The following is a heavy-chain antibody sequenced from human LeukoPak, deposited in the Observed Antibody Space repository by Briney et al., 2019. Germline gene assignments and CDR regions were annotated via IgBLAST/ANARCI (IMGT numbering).Heavy chain of an antibody. Sequence: GGSLRLSCAASGFTFSSYAMSWVRQAPGKGLEWVSAISGSGGSTYYADSVKGRFTISRDNSKDTLYLQMNSLRAEDTAVYYCAKGITMVRGVYHYFDYWGQGTLVTVSS. CDR3: AKGITMVRGVYHYFDY. V-gene: IGHV3-23*01. J-gene: IGHJ4*02. CDR1: GFTFSSYA. D-gene: IGHD3-10*01. CDR2: ISGSGGST.